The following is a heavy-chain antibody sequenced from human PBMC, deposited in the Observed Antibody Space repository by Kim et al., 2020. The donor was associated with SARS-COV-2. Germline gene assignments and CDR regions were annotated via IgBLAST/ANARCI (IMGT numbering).Heavy chain of an antibody. CDR3: TRLEVYYYYGMDV. Sequence: YAASVKGRFTISRDDSKNTAYLQMNSLKTEDTAVYYCTRLEVYYYYGMDVWGQGTTVTVSS. J-gene: IGHJ6*02. V-gene: IGHV3-73*01.